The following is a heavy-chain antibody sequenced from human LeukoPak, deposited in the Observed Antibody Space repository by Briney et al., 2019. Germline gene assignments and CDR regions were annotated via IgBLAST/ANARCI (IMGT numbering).Heavy chain of an antibody. Sequence: GESLKISCKGSGYSFTSYWIGWVRQMPGKGLEWMGIIYPGDSDTRYSPSFQGQVTISAGKSISTAYLQWSSLKASDTAMYYCARPQEGYCGGDCYSYAFDIWGQGTMVTVSS. CDR2: IYPGDSDT. CDR1: GYSFTSYW. D-gene: IGHD2-21*01. J-gene: IGHJ3*02. V-gene: IGHV5-51*01. CDR3: ARPQEGYCGGDCYSYAFDI.